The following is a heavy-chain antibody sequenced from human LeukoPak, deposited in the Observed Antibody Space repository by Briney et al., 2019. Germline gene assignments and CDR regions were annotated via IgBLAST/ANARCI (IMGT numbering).Heavy chain of an antibody. CDR2: INHSGST. D-gene: IGHD3-10*01. V-gene: IGHV4-34*01. Sequence: SETLSLTCAVYGGSFSGYYWSWIRQPPGKGLEWIGEINHSGSTNYNPSLKSRVTMSVDTSRNQFSLQLTSMTAADTAIYYCTRHQTNFYGSGAPFDPWGQGTLVTVSS. CDR3: TRHQTNFYGSGAPFDP. CDR1: GGSFSGYY. J-gene: IGHJ5*02.